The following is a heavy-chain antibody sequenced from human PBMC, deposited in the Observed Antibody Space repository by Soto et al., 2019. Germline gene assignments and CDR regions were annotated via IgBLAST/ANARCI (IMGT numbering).Heavy chain of an antibody. CDR3: ARHLRVGAGIALDI. Sequence: QVQLQESGPGVLKPSETLSLTCTVSGGSISNYYWSWIRQPPGKGLEWIGYIHYTGSTNYNPSLKCRVRLSVDTSTNHLSLHLSSVTAADTAVYYCARHLRVGAGIALDIWGQGTTVTVSS. D-gene: IGHD1-26*01. V-gene: IGHV4-59*08. CDR2: IHYTGST. J-gene: IGHJ3*02. CDR1: GGSISNYY.